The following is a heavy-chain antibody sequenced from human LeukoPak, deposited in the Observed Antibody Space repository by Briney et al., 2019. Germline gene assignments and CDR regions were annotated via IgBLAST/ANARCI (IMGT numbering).Heavy chain of an antibody. J-gene: IGHJ6*03. CDR3: LTRSLVAVSGNYYMDV. V-gene: IGHV3-23*01. CDR1: GLTFSRYA. Sequence: GGSLRLSCSASGLTFSRYAMTWVRQAPGKGLEWVSSIHAGGDFTYYADSVRGRFTVSRDNSKNTLYLQMNSLRAEDTAVYYCLTRSLVAVSGNYYMDVWGKGTTVTVSS. CDR2: IHAGGDFT. D-gene: IGHD6-19*01.